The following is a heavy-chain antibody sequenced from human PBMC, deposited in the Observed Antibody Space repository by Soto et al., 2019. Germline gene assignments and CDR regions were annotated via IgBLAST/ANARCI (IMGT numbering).Heavy chain of an antibody. V-gene: IGHV3-23*01. D-gene: IGHD2-21*01. CDR2: ISGSGGRT. CDR1: GFTFSNYG. Sequence: EVQLLESGGGLIQPGGSLRLSCEASGFTFSNYGMTWVRLAPGKGLEWVSTISGSGGRTYYADPVKGRFTISRDNSKNTLYLQMKSLGAEDTAVYYCAKEMIASTLADFFDLWGQGTVVTVSS. J-gene: IGHJ4*02. CDR3: AKEMIASTLADFFDL.